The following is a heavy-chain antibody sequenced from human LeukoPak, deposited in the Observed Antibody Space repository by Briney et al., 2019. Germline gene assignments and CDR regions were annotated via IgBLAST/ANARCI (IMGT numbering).Heavy chain of an antibody. CDR2: TYCRGST. Sequence: SETLSLTCSVSGGSISSSSYYWSWIRQPPGKGLEWIGYTYCRGSTNYNPSLKSRVTISVDTSKKQFSLRLSSVTAADTAVYYCARHISHWNLPFDPWGQGTLVTVSS. D-gene: IGHD1-1*01. V-gene: IGHV4-61*05. J-gene: IGHJ5*02. CDR1: GGSISSSSYY. CDR3: ARHISHWNLPFDP.